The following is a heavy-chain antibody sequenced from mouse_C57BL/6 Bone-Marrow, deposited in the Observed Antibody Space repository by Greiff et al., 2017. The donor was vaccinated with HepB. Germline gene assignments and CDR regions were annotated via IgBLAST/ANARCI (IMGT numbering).Heavy chain of an antibody. V-gene: IGHV7-3*01. CDR2: IRNKANGYTT. J-gene: IGHJ3*01. CDR1: GFTFTDYY. D-gene: IGHD2-1*01. Sequence: EVKLVESGGGLVQPGGSLSLSCAASGFTFTDYYMSWVRQPPGKALEWLGFIRNKANGYTTEYSASVKGRFTISRDNSQSILYLQMNALRAEDSATYYCAYYGNLAWFAYWGQGTLVTVSA. CDR3: AYYGNLAWFAY.